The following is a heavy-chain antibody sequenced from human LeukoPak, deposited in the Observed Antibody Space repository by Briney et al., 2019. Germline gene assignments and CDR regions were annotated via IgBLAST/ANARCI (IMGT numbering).Heavy chain of an antibody. V-gene: IGHV3-15*01. J-gene: IGHJ5*02. CDR3: TTYASGSYSFDP. D-gene: IGHD3-10*01. CDR1: GLTFSSAW. Sequence: GGSLRLSCTASGLTFSSAWMSWVRQAPGKGLEWVGRIKSKVDGGTIDYGAPVKGRFTMSRDDSKNTLYLEMNSLKTEDTAVYYCTTYASGSYSFDPWGQGTLVTVSS. CDR2: IKSKVDGGTI.